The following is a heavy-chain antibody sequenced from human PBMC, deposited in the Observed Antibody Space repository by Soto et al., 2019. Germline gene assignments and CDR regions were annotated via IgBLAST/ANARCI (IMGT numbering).Heavy chain of an antibody. Sequence: QVQLVQSGAEVKKPGASVKVSCKVSGYTLTELSMHWVRQAPGKGLEWMGGFDPEDGETIYAQKFQGRVTMTEDTSTDTAYMELGSLRSEDTAVYYCSTGGVVVVPAAPPCCNWFDPWGQGTLVTFAS. D-gene: IGHD2-2*01. V-gene: IGHV1-24*01. CDR3: STGGVVVVPAAPPCCNWFDP. CDR1: GYTLTELS. CDR2: FDPEDGET. J-gene: IGHJ5*02.